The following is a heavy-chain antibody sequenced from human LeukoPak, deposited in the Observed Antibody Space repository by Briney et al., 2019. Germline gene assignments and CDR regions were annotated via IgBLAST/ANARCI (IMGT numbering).Heavy chain of an antibody. CDR1: GGTFNSYA. CDR2: IIPIFGTA. V-gene: IGHV1-69*13. CDR3: AAVVPAVMGYFDY. Sequence: GASVKVSCKASGGTFNSYAISWVRQAPGQGLEWMGGIIPIFGTANYAQKFQGRVTITADESTSTAYMELSSLRSEDTAVYYCAAVVPAVMGYFDYWGQGTLVTVSS. J-gene: IGHJ4*02. D-gene: IGHD2-2*01.